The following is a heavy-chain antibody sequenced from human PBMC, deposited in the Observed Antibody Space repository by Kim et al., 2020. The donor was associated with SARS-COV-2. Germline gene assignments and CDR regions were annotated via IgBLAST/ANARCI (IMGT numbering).Heavy chain of an antibody. CDR1: GFTFDDYA. J-gene: IGHJ3*02. CDR3: AKDGVATMIGVVAFDI. Sequence: GGSLRLSCAASGFTFDDYAMHWVRQAPGKGLEWVSGISWNSGSIGYADSVKGRFTISRDNAKNSLYLQMNSLRAEDTALYYCAKDGVATMIGVVAFDIWGQGTMVTVSS. V-gene: IGHV3-9*01. D-gene: IGHD5-12*01. CDR2: ISWNSGSI.